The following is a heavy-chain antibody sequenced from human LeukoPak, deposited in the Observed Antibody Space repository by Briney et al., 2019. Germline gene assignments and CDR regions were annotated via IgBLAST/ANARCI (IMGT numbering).Heavy chain of an antibody. Sequence: GASVKVSCKASGYTFTTYGITWVRQAPGQGLEWMGWISGYDGNTNYAQKLQGRVTMTTDTSTSTAYMELSSLRSEDTAVYYCARGAAAADDYWGQGTLVTVSS. CDR1: GYTFTTYG. CDR2: ISGYDGNT. J-gene: IGHJ4*02. D-gene: IGHD6-13*01. CDR3: ARGAAAADDY. V-gene: IGHV1-18*01.